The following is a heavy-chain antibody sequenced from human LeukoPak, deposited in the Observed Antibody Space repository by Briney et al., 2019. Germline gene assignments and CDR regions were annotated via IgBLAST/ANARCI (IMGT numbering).Heavy chain of an antibody. V-gene: IGHV4-59*01. CDR1: GGSISSYY. J-gene: IGHJ5*02. CDR2: IYCSGST. CDR3: ARDYGGRWFDP. Sequence: SETLSLTCTVSGGSISSYYWSWIRQPPGKGLEWIGYIYCSGSTNYNPSLKSRVTISVDTSKNQFSLKLSSVTAADTAVYYCARDYGGRWFDPWGQGTLVTVSS. D-gene: IGHD4-23*01.